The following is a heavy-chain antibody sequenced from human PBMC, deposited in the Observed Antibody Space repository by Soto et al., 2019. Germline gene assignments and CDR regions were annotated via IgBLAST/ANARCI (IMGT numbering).Heavy chain of an antibody. CDR1: GFTVSSNY. CDR3: AREAEYSSGWYGGIDY. V-gene: IGHV3-66*01. D-gene: IGHD6-19*01. J-gene: IGHJ4*02. CDR2: IYSGGST. Sequence: EVQLVESGGGLVQPGGSLRLSCAASGFTVSSNYMSWVRQAPGKGLEWVSVIYSGGSTYYADSVKGRFTISRDNSKNTLYLQMTSLRAEDTAVYYCAREAEYSSGWYGGIDYWGQGTLVTVSS.